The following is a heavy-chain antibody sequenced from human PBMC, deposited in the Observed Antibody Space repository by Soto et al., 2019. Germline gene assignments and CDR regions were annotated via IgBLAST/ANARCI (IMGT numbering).Heavy chain of an antibody. Sequence: ASVKVSCKASGYIFTSYYMHWVRQAPGQGLEWMGIIIPSGGSTSYGQKFQGRVTMTRDTSTNTVYMELSSLKNEDTAVYYCARDSRNVAGYLDYWGQGTLVTVSS. CDR3: ARDSRNVAGYLDY. J-gene: IGHJ4*02. D-gene: IGHD6-19*01. CDR2: IIPSGGST. CDR1: GYIFTSYY. V-gene: IGHV1-46*01.